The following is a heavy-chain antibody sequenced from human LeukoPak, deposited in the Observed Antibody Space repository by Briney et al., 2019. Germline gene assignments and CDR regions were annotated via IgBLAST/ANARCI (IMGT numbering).Heavy chain of an antibody. Sequence: GGSLRLSCAASGFTFSSYGMHWVRHAPGRGLEWVAVIWYDGINEYYADSVKGRFTVSRDNANDTLYLQMNSLRADDTAVYFCARDVAKWGRWPDYWGQGTLVTVSS. CDR2: IWYDGINE. CDR3: ARDVAKWGRWPDY. CDR1: GFTFSSYG. D-gene: IGHD7-27*01. J-gene: IGHJ4*02. V-gene: IGHV3-33*01.